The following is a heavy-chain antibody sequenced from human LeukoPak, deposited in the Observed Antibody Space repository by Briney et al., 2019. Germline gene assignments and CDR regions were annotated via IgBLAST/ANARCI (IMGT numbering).Heavy chain of an antibody. CDR2: INGDGSIT. V-gene: IGHV3-74*01. J-gene: IGHJ4*02. D-gene: IGHD5-24*01. CDR3: ARGPRDGYNPLAY. CDR1: GFTFSDYW. Sequence: PAGSLRLSSPASGFTFSDYWMHWDRQVPGKGLVWVSRINGDGSITNYADSVKGRFTISTDTAKNTLYLQMNSLTVDDTAVYYCARGPRDGYNPLAYWGQGTPVTVSS.